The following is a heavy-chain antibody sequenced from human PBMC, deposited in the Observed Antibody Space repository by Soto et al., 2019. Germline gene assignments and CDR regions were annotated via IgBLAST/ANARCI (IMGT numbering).Heavy chain of an antibody. CDR1: RGSISSYY. V-gene: IGHV4-59*01. D-gene: IGHD1-26*01. CDR3: ARGVVGALDGY. J-gene: IGHJ4*02. Sequence: SQRLSLTCTLSRGSISSYYWSWIRQHPGKGLEWIGYIYSSGSTNYNPSRRSRIALSVDTPKNQFSQKLRSVTAADAAAYYCARGVVGALDGYWGQGTLVTVGS. CDR2: IYSSGST.